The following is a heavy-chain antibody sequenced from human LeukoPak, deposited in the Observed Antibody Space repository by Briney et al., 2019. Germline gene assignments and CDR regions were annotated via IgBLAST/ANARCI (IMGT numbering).Heavy chain of an antibody. V-gene: IGHV3-23*01. J-gene: IGHJ5*02. D-gene: IGHD4-23*01. Sequence: GGSLRLSCAASGFTFSSYAMSWVRQAPGKGLEWVSAISGSGGSTYYADSVKGRFTISRDNAKDSMYLQMNSLRAEDTAVYYCARCGGGNPRWFDPWGQGTLVTVSS. CDR2: ISGSGGST. CDR1: GFTFSSYA. CDR3: ARCGGGNPRWFDP.